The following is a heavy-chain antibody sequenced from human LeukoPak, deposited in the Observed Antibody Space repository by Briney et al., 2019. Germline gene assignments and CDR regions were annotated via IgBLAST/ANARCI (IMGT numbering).Heavy chain of an antibody. Sequence: PSETLSLTCTVSGGSISSYYWSWIRQPPGKGLEWIGYIFQSETTYYNPSLKSRVTISEDTSKNQFSLELTSVTAEDTALYYCVTNDGVFTGYDVFDVWGQGRMVTVSS. CDR2: IFQSETT. J-gene: IGHJ3*01. CDR1: GGSISSYY. V-gene: IGHV4-59*12. D-gene: IGHD3-9*01. CDR3: VTNDGVFTGYDVFDV.